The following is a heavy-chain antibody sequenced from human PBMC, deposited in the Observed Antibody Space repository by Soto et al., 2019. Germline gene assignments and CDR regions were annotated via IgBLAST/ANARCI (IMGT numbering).Heavy chain of an antibody. CDR2: IIPIFGTA. CDR1: GGTFSSYA. V-gene: IGHV1-69*13. D-gene: IGHD2-2*02. CDR3: ARGIVVVTAAIPDWLDP. J-gene: IGHJ5*02. Sequence: ASVKVSCKASGGTFSSYAISWVRQAPGQGLEWMGGIIPIFGTANYAQKFQGRVTITADESTSTAYMELSSLRSEDTAVYYCARGIVVVTAAIPDWLDPWGQGTLVTVYS.